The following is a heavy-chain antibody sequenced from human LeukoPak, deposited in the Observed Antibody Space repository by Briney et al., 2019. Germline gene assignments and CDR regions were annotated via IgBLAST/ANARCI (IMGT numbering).Heavy chain of an antibody. CDR3: ARRGATSPPNIYCGGDCYTRNWFDP. D-gene: IGHD2-21*01. Sequence: ASVKVSCKASGYTFISYDINWVRQATGQGLEWMGWMNPNSVNTAYSQNFQGRVTMTRNTSISTAYMELSSLRSEDTAVYYCARRGATSPPNIYCGGDCYTRNWFDPWGQGTQVTVSS. CDR1: GYTFISYD. J-gene: IGHJ5*02. CDR2: MNPNSVNT. V-gene: IGHV1-8*01.